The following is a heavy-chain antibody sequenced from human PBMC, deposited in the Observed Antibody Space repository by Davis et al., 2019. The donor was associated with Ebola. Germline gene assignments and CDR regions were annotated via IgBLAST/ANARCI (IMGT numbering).Heavy chain of an antibody. CDR2: ISAYNGNT. CDR3: ARVRRLEGDYGYYYYGMDV. Sequence: ASVKVSCKASGYTFTSYGISWVRQAPGQGLEWMGWISAYNGNTNYAQKLQGRVTMTTDTSTSTAYMELRSLRSDDTAVYYCARVRRLEGDYGYYYYGMDVWGQGTTVTVSS. CDR1: GYTFTSYG. D-gene: IGHD4-17*01. V-gene: IGHV1-18*01. J-gene: IGHJ6*02.